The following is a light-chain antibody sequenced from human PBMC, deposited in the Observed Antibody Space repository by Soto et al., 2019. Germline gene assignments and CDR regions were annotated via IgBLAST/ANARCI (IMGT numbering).Light chain of an antibody. V-gene: IGKV3-20*01. J-gene: IGKJ2*01. CDR1: QSVSSSY. CDR3: QQYGASPYT. CDR2: AAS. Sequence: EIVLTQPPGTLSLSPGERATLSCRASQSVSSSYLAWYQHKPGQAPRLLIFAASSRATGVPDRFSGSGSGTDFTLTISRLEPEDLAVFYCQQYGASPYTLGQGTNLQIK.